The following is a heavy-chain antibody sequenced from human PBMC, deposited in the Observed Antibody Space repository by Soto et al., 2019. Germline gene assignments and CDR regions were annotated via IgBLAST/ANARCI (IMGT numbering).Heavy chain of an antibody. CDR2: IYPGDSDT. D-gene: IGHD2-15*01. CDR3: ARSAGDCSGGSCYVRPNTNYYYYYGMDV. Sequence: PGESLKISCKGSGYSFTSYWIGWVRQMPGKGLEWMGIIYPGDSDTRYSPSFQGQVTISADKSISTAYLQWSSLKASDTAMYYCARSAGDCSGGSCYVRPNTNYYYYYGMDVWGQGTTVTFSS. CDR1: GYSFTSYW. V-gene: IGHV5-51*01. J-gene: IGHJ6*02.